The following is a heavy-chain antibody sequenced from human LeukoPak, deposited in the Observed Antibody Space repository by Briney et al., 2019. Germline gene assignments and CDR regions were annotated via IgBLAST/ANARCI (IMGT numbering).Heavy chain of an antibody. CDR1: GFTFSGSA. Sequence: GSLRLSCAASGFTFSGSAMHWVRQASGKGLEWVGRIRSKANSYATAYAASVKGRFTISRDDSKNTAYLQMNSLKTEDTAVYYCTRGVDTATGPWGQGTLVTVSS. D-gene: IGHD5-18*01. CDR2: IRSKANSYAT. J-gene: IGHJ5*02. CDR3: TRGVDTATGP. V-gene: IGHV3-73*01.